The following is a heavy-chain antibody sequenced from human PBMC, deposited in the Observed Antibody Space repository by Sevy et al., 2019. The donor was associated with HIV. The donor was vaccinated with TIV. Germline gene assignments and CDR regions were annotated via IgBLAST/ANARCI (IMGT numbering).Heavy chain of an antibody. V-gene: IGHV3-9*01. J-gene: IGHJ4*02. CDR2: ISWNSVNI. Sequence: GGSLRLSCAASGFNFEDYAMQWVRQAPGKGLEWVSGISWNSVNIGYADSVKGRFTISRDKAKNSLYLQMNSLKTEDTALYYCAKGPGGDWGQGTLVTVSS. CDR3: AKGPGGD. D-gene: IGHD3-10*01. CDR1: GFNFEDYA.